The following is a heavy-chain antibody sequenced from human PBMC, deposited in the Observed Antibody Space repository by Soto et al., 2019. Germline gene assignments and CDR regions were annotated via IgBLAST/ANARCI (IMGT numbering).Heavy chain of an antibody. CDR2: IYYRGTT. J-gene: IGHJ4*02. CDR1: GGSISSSSYY. V-gene: IGHV4-39*02. D-gene: IGHD4-17*01. Sequence: SETLSLTCTASGGSISSSSYYWGWIRQPPGKGLEWIGNIYYRGTTYYNPSLKSRVTISVDTCKNQFSLKLASVTAADTAVYYCARDYGDYQFDYWGQGTLVTVSS. CDR3: ARDYGDYQFDY.